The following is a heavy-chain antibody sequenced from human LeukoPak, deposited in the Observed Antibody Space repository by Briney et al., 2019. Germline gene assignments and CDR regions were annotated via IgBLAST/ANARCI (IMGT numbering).Heavy chain of an antibody. CDR2: ISSSSSYI. D-gene: IGHD6-13*01. J-gene: IGHJ3*02. CDR3: ARAGYLKSAFDI. V-gene: IGHV3-21*01. Sequence: AGGSLRLSCAASGFTFSSYSMNWVRQAPGKGLEWVSSISSSSSYIYYADSVKGRFTISRDNAKNSLYLQMNSLRAEDTAVYYCARAGYLKSAFDIWGQGTMVTVSS. CDR1: GFTFSSYS.